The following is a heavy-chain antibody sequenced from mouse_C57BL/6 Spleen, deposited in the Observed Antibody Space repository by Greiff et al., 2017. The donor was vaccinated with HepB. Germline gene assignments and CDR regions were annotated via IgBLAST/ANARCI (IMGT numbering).Heavy chain of an antibody. Sequence: QVQLKQSGAELARPGASVKLSCKASGYTFTSYGISWVKQRTGQGLEWIGEIYPRSGNTYYNEKFKGKATLTADKSSSTAYMELRSLTSEDSAVYFCARYGSSSWCAYWGQGTLVTVSA. CDR1: GYTFTSYG. CDR3: ARYGSSSWCAY. J-gene: IGHJ3*01. CDR2: IYPRSGNT. D-gene: IGHD1-1*01. V-gene: IGHV1-81*01.